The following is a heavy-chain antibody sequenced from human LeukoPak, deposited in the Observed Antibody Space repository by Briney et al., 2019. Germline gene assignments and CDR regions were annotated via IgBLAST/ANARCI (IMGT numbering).Heavy chain of an antibody. Sequence: PSETLSLTCTVAGGSIGSYYWSWIRQPPGKGLEWIGYIYYSGSTNYNPSLKSRVTISIDTSKKKFSLKLSSVTAADTAVYYCARRIAVAGESYYYYGMDVWGQGTTVTVSS. V-gene: IGHV4-59*01. CDR3: ARRIAVAGESYYYYGMDV. D-gene: IGHD6-19*01. CDR1: GGSIGSYY. CDR2: IYYSGST. J-gene: IGHJ6*02.